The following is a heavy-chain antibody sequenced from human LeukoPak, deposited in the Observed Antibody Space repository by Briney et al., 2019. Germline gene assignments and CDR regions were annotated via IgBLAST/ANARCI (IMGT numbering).Heavy chain of an antibody. CDR3: ARESVGSSWYYYFDY. Sequence: GGSLRLSCAASGFTVSSNYMSWVRQAPGKGLEWVSVIYSGGSTYYADSVKGRFTISRDNSKNTLYLQMNSLRAEDTAVYYCARESVGSSWYYYFDYWGQGTLVTVSS. V-gene: IGHV3-53*01. CDR2: IYSGGST. J-gene: IGHJ4*02. CDR1: GFTVSSNY. D-gene: IGHD6-13*01.